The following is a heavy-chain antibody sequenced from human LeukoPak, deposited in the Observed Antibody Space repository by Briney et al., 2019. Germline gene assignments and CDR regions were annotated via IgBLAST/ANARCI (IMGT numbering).Heavy chain of an antibody. D-gene: IGHD5-12*01. CDR2: IYYSGST. V-gene: IGHV4-39*07. CDR1: GGSISSSSYY. CDR3: ARDWSGYGELDV. J-gene: IGHJ6*04. Sequence: SETLSLTCTVSGGSISSSSYYWGWIRQPPGKGLEWIGSIYYSGSTYYNPSLKSRVTISVDTSKNQFSLKLSSVTAADTAVYYCARDWSGYGELDVWGKGTTVTVSS.